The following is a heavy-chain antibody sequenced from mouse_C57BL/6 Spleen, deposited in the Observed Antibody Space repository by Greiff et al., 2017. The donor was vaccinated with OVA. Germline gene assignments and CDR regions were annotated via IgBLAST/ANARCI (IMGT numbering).Heavy chain of an antibody. CDR1: GFTFSNYW. J-gene: IGHJ3*01. CDR3: TGANTAY. CDR2: IRLKSDNYAT. V-gene: IGHV6-3*01. Sequence: EVQGVESGGGLVQPGGSMKLSCVASGFTFSNYWMNWVRQSPEKGLEWVAQIRLKSDNYATHYAESVKGRFTISRDDSKSSVYLQMNNLRAEDTGIYYCTGANTAYWGQGTLVTVSA. D-gene: IGHD5-2*01.